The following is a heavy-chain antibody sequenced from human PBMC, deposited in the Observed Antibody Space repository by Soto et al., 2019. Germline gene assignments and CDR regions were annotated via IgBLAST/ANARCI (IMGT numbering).Heavy chain of an antibody. V-gene: IGHV4-4*07. CDR2: IYTSGST. J-gene: IGHJ6*02. Sequence: SETLSLTCTFSGVSISSYYLSWIRQPAGKGLEWIGRIYTSGSTNYNPSLKSRVTMSVDTSKNQFSLKLSSVTAADTAVYYCARDAGEYDFWSGYSYYYGMDVWGQGTTVTVSS. CDR1: GVSISSYY. D-gene: IGHD3-3*01. CDR3: ARDAGEYDFWSGYSYYYGMDV.